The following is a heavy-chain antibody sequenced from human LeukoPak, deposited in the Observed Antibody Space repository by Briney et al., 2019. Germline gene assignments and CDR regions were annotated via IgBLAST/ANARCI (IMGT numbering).Heavy chain of an antibody. V-gene: IGHV4-30-2*01. D-gene: IGHD6-13*01. Sequence: SETLSLTCTVSGGSISSGGYYWSWIRQPPGKGLEWIGYIYHSGSTYYNPSLKSRVTISVDRSKNQFSLKLSSVTAADTAVYYCARDLYSSSPYGMDVWGQGTTVTVSS. CDR2: IYHSGST. J-gene: IGHJ6*02. CDR1: GGSISSGGYY. CDR3: ARDLYSSSPYGMDV.